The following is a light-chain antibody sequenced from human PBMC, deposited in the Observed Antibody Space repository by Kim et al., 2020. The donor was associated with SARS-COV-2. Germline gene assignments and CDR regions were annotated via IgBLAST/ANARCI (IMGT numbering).Light chain of an antibody. V-gene: IGLV3-27*01. CDR3: YSAVDNNWV. Sequence: SYELTQPSSVSVSPGQTARITCSGDVLAKKYARWFQQKPGQAPVLVIYKDNERPSGIPERFSGSSSGTTVTLTISGAQVEHEADYYCYSAVDNNWVFGGG. J-gene: IGLJ3*02. CDR2: KDN. CDR1: VLAKKY.